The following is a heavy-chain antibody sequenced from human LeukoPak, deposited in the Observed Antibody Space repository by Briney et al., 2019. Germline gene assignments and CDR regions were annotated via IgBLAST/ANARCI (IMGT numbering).Heavy chain of an antibody. J-gene: IGHJ4*02. Sequence: GGSLRLSCAASGFTFSDYYMSWIRQAPGKGLEWVSYISSSGSTIYYADSVKGRFTISRDNAENSLYLQMNSLRAEDTVVYYCARVRDYGTFDYWGQGTLVTVSS. V-gene: IGHV3-11*01. CDR3: ARVRDYGTFDY. CDR2: ISSSGSTI. CDR1: GFTFSDYY. D-gene: IGHD4/OR15-4a*01.